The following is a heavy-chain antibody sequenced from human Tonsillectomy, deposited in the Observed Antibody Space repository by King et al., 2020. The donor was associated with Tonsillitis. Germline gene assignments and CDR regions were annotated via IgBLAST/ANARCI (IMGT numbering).Heavy chain of an antibody. D-gene: IGHD6-6*01. J-gene: IGHJ6*02. CDR1: GYTFTSYD. Sequence: VQLVESGAEVKKPGASVKVSCKASGYTFTSYDINWVRQATGQGLEWMGWINPNSGNTGYAQKFQGRVTMTRNTSISIAYMELSSLRSEDTAVYYCARGSSSSSGKYYYYYSMDVWGQGTTVTVSS. CDR3: ARGSSSSSGKYYYYYSMDV. CDR2: INPNSGNT. V-gene: IGHV1-8*01.